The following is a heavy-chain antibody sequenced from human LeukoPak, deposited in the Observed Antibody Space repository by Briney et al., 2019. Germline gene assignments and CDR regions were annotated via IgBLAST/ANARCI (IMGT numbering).Heavy chain of an antibody. V-gene: IGHV1-2*02. D-gene: IGHD3-9*01. CDR3: ARDRELRYFDWLLPFDY. J-gene: IGHJ4*02. Sequence: ASVKVSCKASGYTFTGYYMHWVRRAPGQGLEWMGWINPNSGGTNYAQKFQGRVTMTRDTSISTAYMELSRLRSDDTAVYYCARDRELRYFDWLLPFDYWGQGTLVTVSS. CDR1: GYTFTGYY. CDR2: INPNSGGT.